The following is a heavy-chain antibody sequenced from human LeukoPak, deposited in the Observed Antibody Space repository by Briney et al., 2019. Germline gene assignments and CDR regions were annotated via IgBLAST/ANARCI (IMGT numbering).Heavy chain of an antibody. Sequence: SETLSLTCTVSGVSISSGGYYWRWIRQHPGKGLEWIGYIYYSGSTYYNPSLKSRVTISVDTSKNQFSLKLSSVTAADTAVYYCARGSSRLSIDYWGQGTLVTVSS. D-gene: IGHD6-13*01. CDR1: GVSISSGGYY. V-gene: IGHV4-31*03. CDR2: IYYSGST. J-gene: IGHJ4*02. CDR3: ARGSSRLSIDY.